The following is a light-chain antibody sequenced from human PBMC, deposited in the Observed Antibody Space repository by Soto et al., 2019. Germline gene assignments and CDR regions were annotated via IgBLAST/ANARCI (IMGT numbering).Light chain of an antibody. CDR3: QQRRGPFT. CDR2: DAS. V-gene: IGKV3-11*01. J-gene: IGKJ3*01. Sequence: EIVLTQSPATLSLSPGERATLSCRASQSVSSYLAWYQQKPGQAPRLLIYDASNRATGIPARFSGSGSGTDFTLTISSLEPEDFAVYYCQQRRGPFTFGPGTKVDIK. CDR1: QSVSSY.